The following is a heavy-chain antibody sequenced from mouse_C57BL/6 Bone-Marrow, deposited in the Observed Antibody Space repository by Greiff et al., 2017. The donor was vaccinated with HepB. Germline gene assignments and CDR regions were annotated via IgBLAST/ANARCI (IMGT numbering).Heavy chain of an antibody. CDR1: GYTFTDYS. V-gene: IGHV1-76*01. CDR2: IYPGSGNT. J-gene: IGHJ3*01. CDR3: ARSDGSSYWFGD. D-gene: IGHD1-1*01. Sequence: VQLQQSGAELVRPGASVKLSCKASGYTFTDYSINWVKQRPGQGLEWIARIYPGSGNTYYNEKFKGKATLTADKSSSTAYMQLSSLTSEDSAVYVGARSDGSSYWFGDWGQGTLVTVAA.